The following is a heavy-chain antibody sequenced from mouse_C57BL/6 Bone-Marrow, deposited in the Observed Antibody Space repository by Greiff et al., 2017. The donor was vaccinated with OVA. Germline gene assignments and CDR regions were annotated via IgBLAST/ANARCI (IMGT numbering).Heavy chain of an antibody. V-gene: IGHV1-15*01. D-gene: IGHD1-1*01. CDR1: GYTFTDYE. Sequence: QVQLKQSGAELVRPGASVTLSCKASGYTFTDYEMHWVKQTPVHGLEWIGAIDPETGGTAYNQKFKGKAILTADKSSSTAYMELRSLTSEDSAVYYCTRRRYYYGSSLYFDYWGQGTTLTVSS. CDR2: IDPETGGT. J-gene: IGHJ2*01. CDR3: TRRRYYYGSSLYFDY.